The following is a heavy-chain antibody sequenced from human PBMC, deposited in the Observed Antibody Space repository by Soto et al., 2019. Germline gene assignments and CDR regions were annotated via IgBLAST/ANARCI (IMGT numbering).Heavy chain of an antibody. D-gene: IGHD4-17*01. CDR1: GFSLSTSGMC. CDR2: IDWDDDK. Sequence: SVPTLVKPTQTLTLTCTFSGFSLSTSGMCVSWIRQPPGKALEWLALIDWDDDKYYSTSLKTRLTISKDTSKNQVVRTMTNMDPVDTATYYCARIRDYGGNSAAFDIWGQGTMVTVSS. CDR3: ARIRDYGGNSAAFDI. J-gene: IGHJ3*02. V-gene: IGHV2-70*01.